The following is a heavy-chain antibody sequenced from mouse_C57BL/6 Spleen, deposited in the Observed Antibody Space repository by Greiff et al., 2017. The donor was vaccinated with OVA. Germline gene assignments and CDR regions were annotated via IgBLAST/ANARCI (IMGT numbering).Heavy chain of an antibody. V-gene: IGHV1-81*01. CDR3: ARGSYYYGSSYFDY. Sequence: QVQLQQSGAELARPGASVKLSCKASGYTFTSYGISWVKQRTGQGLEWIGEIYPRSGNTYYNEKFKGKATLTADKSSSTAYMELRSLTSEDAAVYFCARGSYYYGSSYFDYWGQGTTLTVSS. CDR1: GYTFTSYG. D-gene: IGHD1-1*01. J-gene: IGHJ2*01. CDR2: IYPRSGNT.